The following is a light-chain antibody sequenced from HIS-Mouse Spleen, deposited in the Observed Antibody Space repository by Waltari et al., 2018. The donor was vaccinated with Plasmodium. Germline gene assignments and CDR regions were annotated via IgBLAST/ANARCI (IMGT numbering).Light chain of an antibody. CDR3: QQYDNLPYT. V-gene: IGKV1-33*01. Sequence: DIQMTQSPSSLSASVGDRVTITCQASQDISNYLNWYQQKPGKPPKLLIYDASNLETGGPSRFSGSGSGTDFTFTISSLQPEDIATYYCQQYDNLPYTFGQGTKLEIK. CDR1: QDISNY. CDR2: DAS. J-gene: IGKJ2*01.